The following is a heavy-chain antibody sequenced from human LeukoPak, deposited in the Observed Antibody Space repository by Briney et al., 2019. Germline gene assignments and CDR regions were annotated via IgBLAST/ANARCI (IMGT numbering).Heavy chain of an antibody. J-gene: IGHJ4*02. CDR3: AKIRGDFG. Sequence: GGSLRLSCAASGFTFSSYSMNWARQAPGKGLEWVSYISSSSSTIYYADSVKGRVTISRDNSKNTLYLQMNSLRAEDTAVYYCAKIRGDFGGGQGTLVTVSS. CDR2: ISSSSSTI. D-gene: IGHD3-3*01. V-gene: IGHV3-48*01. CDR1: GFTFSSYS.